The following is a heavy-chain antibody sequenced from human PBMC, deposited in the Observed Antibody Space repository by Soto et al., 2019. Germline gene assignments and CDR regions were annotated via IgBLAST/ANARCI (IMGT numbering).Heavy chain of an antibody. D-gene: IGHD2-15*01. CDR1: GFTFSSYE. V-gene: IGHV3-48*03. CDR2: ISKSGSTI. J-gene: IGHJ4*02. CDR3: ARGACGDCSGGSQENFDY. Sequence: EVQLVESGGGLVQPGGSLRLSCAASGFTFSSYEMNWVRQAPGKGLEWVSYISKSGSTIYYADSVEGRFTISRDNAKNSLYLQMNSLRAEDTAVYYCARGACGDCSGGSQENFDYWGQGTLVTVSS.